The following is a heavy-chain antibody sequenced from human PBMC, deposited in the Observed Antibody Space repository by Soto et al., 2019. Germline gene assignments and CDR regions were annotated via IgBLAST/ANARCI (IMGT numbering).Heavy chain of an antibody. CDR2: IYSGGST. J-gene: IGHJ3*02. Sequence: EVQLVESGGGLVQPGGSLRLSCAASGFTVSSNYMSWVRQAPGKGLEWVSVIYSGGSTYYADSVKGRFTISRDNSKNTLYLQMNSLRAEDTAVYYCARDQRYCSSTSCYTPHDAFYIWGQGTMVTVSS. V-gene: IGHV3-66*01. CDR1: GFTVSSNY. CDR3: ARDQRYCSSTSCYTPHDAFYI. D-gene: IGHD2-2*02.